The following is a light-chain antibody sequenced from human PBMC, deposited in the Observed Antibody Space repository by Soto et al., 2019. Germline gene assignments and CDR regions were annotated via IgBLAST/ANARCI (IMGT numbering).Light chain of an antibody. CDR3: HQYGYSPNT. V-gene: IGKV3-20*01. CDR1: RSVSSRY. Sequence: EIVLTQSPGTLSLSPGERATLSCRASRSVSSRYLAWYQQKPGQAPRLLIYGASSRATGIPDRFSGSGSGTDFTLTITGLGPEDFAVYHCHQYGYSPNTFGQGTKLEIK. CDR2: GAS. J-gene: IGKJ2*01.